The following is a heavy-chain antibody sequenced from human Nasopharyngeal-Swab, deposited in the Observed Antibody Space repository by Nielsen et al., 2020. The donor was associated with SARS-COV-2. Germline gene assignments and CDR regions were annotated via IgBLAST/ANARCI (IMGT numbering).Heavy chain of an antibody. J-gene: IGHJ3*02. CDR3: ARDYDFWSGYYTGGAFDI. V-gene: IGHV1-46*01. Sequence: WVRQAPGQGLEWMGIINPSGGSTSYAQKFQGRVTMTRDTSTSTVYMELSSLRSEDTAVYYCARDYDFWSGYYTGGAFDIWGQATMVTVSS. CDR2: INPSGGST. D-gene: IGHD3-3*01.